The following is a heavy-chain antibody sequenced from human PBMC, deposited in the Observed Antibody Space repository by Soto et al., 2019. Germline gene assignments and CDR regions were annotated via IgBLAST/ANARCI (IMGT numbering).Heavy chain of an antibody. CDR3: ARLYSGSYLVDY. J-gene: IGHJ4*02. Sequence: SETLSLTCTVSGGPISSSSYYWGWIRQPPGKGLEWIGSIYYSGSTYYNPSLKSRVTISVDTSKNHFSLKLSSVTAADTAVYYCARLYSGSYLVDYWGQGTLVTVST. D-gene: IGHD1-26*01. CDR1: GGPISSSSYY. V-gene: IGHV4-39*02. CDR2: IYYSGST.